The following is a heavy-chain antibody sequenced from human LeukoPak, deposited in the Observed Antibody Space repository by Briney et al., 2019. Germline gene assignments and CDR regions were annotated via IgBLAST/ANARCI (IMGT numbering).Heavy chain of an antibody. J-gene: IGHJ5*01. CDR1: GFSLSTNGMG. D-gene: IGHD3/OR15-3a*01. CDR2: IFWDDDK. V-gene: IGHV2-5*02. CDR3: SPRNNPGGTGPVKTFDS. Sequence: SGPTLVKPTQTLTLTCTFSGFSLSTNGMGVGWIRQPPGKALEWLALIFWDDDKHYSPSLKSRLTITKDTFKNQVVLTMTNMDPVDTATYYCSPRNNPGGTGPVKTFDSWGQGTLVTVSS.